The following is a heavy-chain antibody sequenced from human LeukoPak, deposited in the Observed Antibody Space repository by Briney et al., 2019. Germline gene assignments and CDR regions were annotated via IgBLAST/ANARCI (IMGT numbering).Heavy chain of an antibody. CDR3: ARDLVWAFDY. D-gene: IGHD2-8*01. Sequence: GGSLRLSCAASGFTFSSYSINWVRQAPGKGLEWVSSISSSSSYIYYADSVKGRFTISRDNAKNSLYLQMNSLRAEDTAVYYCARDLVWAFDYWGQGTLVTVSS. CDR1: GFTFSSYS. V-gene: IGHV3-21*01. J-gene: IGHJ4*02. CDR2: ISSSSSYI.